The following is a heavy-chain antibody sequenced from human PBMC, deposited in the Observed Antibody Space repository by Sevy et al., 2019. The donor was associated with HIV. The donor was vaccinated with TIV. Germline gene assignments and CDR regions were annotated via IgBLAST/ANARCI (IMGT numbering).Heavy chain of an antibody. CDR3: AKSISADPVLYYFDY. D-gene: IGHD3-9*01. J-gene: IGHJ4*02. Sequence: GGSLRLSCATFGFNFRNSWMAWVRQAPGKGLEWVSAISVGGHVTKYADSVKGRFTISRDNSRNILYLQMNSLRAEDTAVYYCAKSISADPVLYYFDYWGQGTLVTVSS. CDR1: GFNFRNSW. CDR2: ISVGGHVT. V-gene: IGHV3-23*01.